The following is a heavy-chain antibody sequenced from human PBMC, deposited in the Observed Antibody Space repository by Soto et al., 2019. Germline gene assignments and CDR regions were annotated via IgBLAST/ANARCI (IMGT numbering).Heavy chain of an antibody. J-gene: IGHJ4*02. V-gene: IGHV4-31*03. CDR1: GGSISSGGYY. CDR2: IYYSGST. D-gene: IGHD3-22*01. CDR3: ARPYYYDSSGYYLFDY. Sequence: QVQLQESGPGLVKPSQTLSLTCTVSGGSISSGGYYWSWIRQHPGKGLEWIGYIYYSGSTYYNPSLKSRVTISVDTSKNQFSLKLSSVTAADTAVYYCARPYYYDSSGYYLFDYWGQGTLVTVSS.